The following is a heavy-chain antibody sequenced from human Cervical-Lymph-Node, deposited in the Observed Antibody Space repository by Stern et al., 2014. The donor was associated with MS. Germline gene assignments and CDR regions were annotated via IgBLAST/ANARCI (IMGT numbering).Heavy chain of an antibody. J-gene: IGHJ4*02. V-gene: IGHV4-59*01. Sequence: QLQLQESAPGLVKPSETLSLTCTVSGGSISSYYWSWIRQTPGKGLEWIGYIYYSGSTNYNPSLKSRVTISVDTSKNQFSLKLSSVTAADTAVYYCALGQRWLQFLAYWGQGTLVTVSS. CDR2: IYYSGST. CDR1: GGSISSYY. CDR3: ALGQRWLQFLAY. D-gene: IGHD5-24*01.